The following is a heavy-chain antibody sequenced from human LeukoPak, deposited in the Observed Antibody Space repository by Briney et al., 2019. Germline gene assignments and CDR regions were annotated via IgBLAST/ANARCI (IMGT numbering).Heavy chain of an antibody. CDR2: IYYSGST. V-gene: IGHV4-59*01. J-gene: IGHJ4*02. CDR3: ARFASDYDILTGYYNYFDY. D-gene: IGHD3-9*01. CDR1: GAAITNYY. Sequence: SETLSLTCTVSGAAITNYYLSWIRQPPGKGLEWIGYIYYSGSTNYNPSLKSRVTISVDTSKNQFSLKLSSVTAADTAVYYCARFASDYDILTGYYNYFDYWGQGTLVTVSS.